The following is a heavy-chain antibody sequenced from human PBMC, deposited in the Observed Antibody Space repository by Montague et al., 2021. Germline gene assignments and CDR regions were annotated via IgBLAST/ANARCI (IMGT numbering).Heavy chain of an antibody. D-gene: IGHD3-22*01. Sequence: SLRLSCAASGFTFSRYWMHWVRQVPGKGLVWVSRIKPDGSFISYADSVKGRFIISRDNAKNTLSLQMNSLRADDTVVYHCVRDQVDYYDSPGDDFDYWGQGTLVTVSS. V-gene: IGHV3-74*01. CDR2: IKPDGSFI. J-gene: IGHJ4*02. CDR3: VRDQVDYYDSPGDDFDY. CDR1: GFTFSRYW.